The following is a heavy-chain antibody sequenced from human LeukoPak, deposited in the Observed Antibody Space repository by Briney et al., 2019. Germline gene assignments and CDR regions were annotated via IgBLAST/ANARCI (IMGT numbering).Heavy chain of an antibody. D-gene: IGHD6-19*01. CDR1: GYTFTDYY. CDR2: MNPNSGGT. CDR3: APRRVAADKGFDY. J-gene: IGHJ4*02. V-gene: IGHV1-2*02. Sequence: ASVKVSCKASGYTFTDYYMHWRRQAPGQGPEWMGWMNPNSGGTNYAQKFQGRVTMTRDTSITTGYMELSSLRSDDTAVYYCAPRRVAADKGFDYWGQGNLVTVSS.